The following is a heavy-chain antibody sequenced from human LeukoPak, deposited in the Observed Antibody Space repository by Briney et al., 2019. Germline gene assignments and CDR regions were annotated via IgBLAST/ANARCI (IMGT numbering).Heavy chain of an antibody. J-gene: IGHJ4*02. Sequence: SVKVSCKASGGTFSSYAISWVRQAPGQGLEWMGGIIPIFGTANYAQMFQGRVTITTDESTSTAYMELSSLRSEDTAVYYCARGHYYDSSGYLYYFDYWGQGTLVTVSS. CDR2: IIPIFGTA. CDR1: GGTFSSYA. CDR3: ARGHYYDSSGYLYYFDY. V-gene: IGHV1-69*05. D-gene: IGHD3-22*01.